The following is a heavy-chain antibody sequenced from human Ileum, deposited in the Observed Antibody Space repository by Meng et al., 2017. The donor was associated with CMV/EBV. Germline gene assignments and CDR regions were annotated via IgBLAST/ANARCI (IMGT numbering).Heavy chain of an antibody. CDR1: GFSVSHAY. Sequence: SLILSCAASGFSVSHAYMHWVRQVPGKGLVWVSRINPDGSDAKYAEFVKGRFTISRDNTKNTVYLQMNSLRDEDMALYYCARDRLAQWGQGTLVTVSS. D-gene: IGHD3-9*01. V-gene: IGHV3-74*03. CDR3: ARDRLAQ. CDR2: INPDGSDA. J-gene: IGHJ4*02.